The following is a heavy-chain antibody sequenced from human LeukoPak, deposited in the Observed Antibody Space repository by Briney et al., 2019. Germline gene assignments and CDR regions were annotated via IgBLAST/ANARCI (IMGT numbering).Heavy chain of an antibody. D-gene: IGHD4-17*01. J-gene: IGHJ4*02. CDR3: ARETGTNVFDY. CDR2: IKNDGSST. CDR1: GFTFSSYW. Sequence: GESLRLSCAASGFTFSSYWMHWARQTPGKGLVWVSRIKNDGSSTSYADSVKGRFTISRDNSKNTLYLQMNTLRAEDTAVYYCARETGTNVFDYWGQGTLVTVSS. V-gene: IGHV3-74*01.